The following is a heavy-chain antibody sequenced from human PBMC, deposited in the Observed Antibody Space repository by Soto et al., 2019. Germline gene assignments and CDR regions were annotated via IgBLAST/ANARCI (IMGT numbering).Heavy chain of an antibody. J-gene: IGHJ4*02. V-gene: IGHV4-4*07. Sequence: SETLSLTCTVSGGSISSYYWSWIRQPAGKGLEWIGRIYTSGSTNYNPSLKSRVTMSVDTSKNQYSLKLSSVTAADTAVYYCARDKLYGSGSYSHFDYWGQGTLVTASS. CDR2: IYTSGST. CDR1: GGSISSYY. CDR3: ARDKLYGSGSYSHFDY. D-gene: IGHD3-10*01.